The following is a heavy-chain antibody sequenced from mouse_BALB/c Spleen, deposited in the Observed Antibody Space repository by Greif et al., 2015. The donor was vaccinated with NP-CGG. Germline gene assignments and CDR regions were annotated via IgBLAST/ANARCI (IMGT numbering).Heavy chain of an antibody. J-gene: IGHJ2*01. D-gene: IGHD2-3*01. V-gene: IGHV7-3*02. CDR3: ARDGDGYDY. Sequence: EVHLVESGGGLVQPGGSLRLSCATSGFTFTDYYMSWVRQPPGKALEWLGFIRNKANGYTTEYSASVKGRFTISRDNSQSILYLQMNTLRAEDSATYYCARDGDGYDYWGQGTTLTVSS. CDR2: IRNKANGYTT. CDR1: GFTFTDYY.